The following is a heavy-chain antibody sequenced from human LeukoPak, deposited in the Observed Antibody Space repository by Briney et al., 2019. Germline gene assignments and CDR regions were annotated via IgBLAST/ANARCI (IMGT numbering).Heavy chain of an antibody. CDR1: GDTFTSYG. V-gene: IGHV1-18*01. D-gene: IGHD1-26*01. CDR2: ISASNYNT. CDR3: ARSPALEAGAYGASFFH. Sequence: GASVKVSCKASGDTFTSYGISWVRQAPGQGLEWMGWISASNYNTNYAQKLQGRVTMTTDTSTSTAYMELRSLRSNDTAVYYCARSPALEAGAYGASFFHWGQGTVVIVSS. J-gene: IGHJ3*01.